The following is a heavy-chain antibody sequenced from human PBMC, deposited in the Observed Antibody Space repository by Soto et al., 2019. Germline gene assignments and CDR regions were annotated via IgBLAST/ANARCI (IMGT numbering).Heavy chain of an antibody. CDR3: ARHGSDFCSGYRLFDY. CDR1: GGSISSYY. J-gene: IGHJ4*02. Sequence: KTSETLSLTCTVSGGSISSYYWSWIRRPPGKGLEWIGYIYYSGSTNYNPSLKSRVTISVDTSKNQFSLKLSSVTAADTAVYYCARHGSDFCSGYRLFDYWGQGTPVTVSS. D-gene: IGHD3-3*01. V-gene: IGHV4-59*08. CDR2: IYYSGST.